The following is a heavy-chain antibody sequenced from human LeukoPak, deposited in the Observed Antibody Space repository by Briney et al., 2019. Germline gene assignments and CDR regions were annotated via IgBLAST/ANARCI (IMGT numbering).Heavy chain of an antibody. D-gene: IGHD2-2*01. J-gene: IGHJ1*01. CDR2: IYYSGST. CDR3: ATPLSSRRGYLYFQH. V-gene: IGHV4-39*07. Sequence: PSETLSLTCTVSGGSISSSSYYWGWIRQPPGKGLEWIGSIYYSGSTYYNPSLKSRVTISVDTSKNQFSLKLSSVTAADTAVYYCATPLSSRRGYLYFQHWGQGTLVTVSS. CDR1: GGSISSSSYY.